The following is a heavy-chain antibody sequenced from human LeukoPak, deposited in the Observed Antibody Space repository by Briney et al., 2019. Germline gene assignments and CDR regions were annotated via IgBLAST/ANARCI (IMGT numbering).Heavy chain of an antibody. CDR1: EFSVGSNY. Sequence: PGGSLRLSCAASEFSVGSNYMTWVRQAPGKGLEWIGEINHSGSTNYNPSLKSRVTISVDTSKNQFSLKLSSVTAADTAVYYCARQGIAAAGRIPNYYYYMDVWGKGTTVTISS. CDR2: INHSGST. D-gene: IGHD6-13*01. V-gene: IGHV4-34*01. J-gene: IGHJ6*03. CDR3: ARQGIAAAGRIPNYYYYMDV.